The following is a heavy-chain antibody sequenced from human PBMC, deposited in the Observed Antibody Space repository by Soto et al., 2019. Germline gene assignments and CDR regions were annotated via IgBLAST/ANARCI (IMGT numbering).Heavy chain of an antibody. D-gene: IGHD7-27*01. J-gene: IGHJ4*02. Sequence: SETLSLTCAVSGYSISSGYYWGWIRQPPGKGLEWIGSIYHSGSTYYNPSLKSRVTISVDTSKNQFSLKLSSVTAAATAVYYCARDSPLGSTYDYWGRGTLVTVSS. CDR3: ARDSPLGSTYDY. V-gene: IGHV4-38-2*02. CDR2: IYHSGST. CDR1: GYSISSGYY.